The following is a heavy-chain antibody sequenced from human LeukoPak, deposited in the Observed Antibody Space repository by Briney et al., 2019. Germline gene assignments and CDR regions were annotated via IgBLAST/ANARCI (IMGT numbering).Heavy chain of an antibody. J-gene: IGHJ6*02. CDR1: GFTFSSYA. CDR3: ARDGRGHYCYYYGMDV. CDR2: ISYDGSNK. Sequence: GGSLRLSCAASGFTFSSYAMHWVRQAPGKGLEWVAVISYDGSNKYYADSVKGRFTISRDNSKNTLYLQMNSLRAEDTAVYYCARDGRGHYCYYYGMDVWGQGTTVTVSS. V-gene: IGHV3-30-3*01. D-gene: IGHD2-21*02.